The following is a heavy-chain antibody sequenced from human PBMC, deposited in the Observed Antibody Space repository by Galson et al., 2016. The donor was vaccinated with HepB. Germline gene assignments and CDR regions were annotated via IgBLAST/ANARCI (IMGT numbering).Heavy chain of an antibody. CDR2: ISRSTPTI. J-gene: IGHJ3*02. V-gene: IGHV3-48*01. D-gene: IGHD3-22*01. CDR1: GFIFSSYS. Sequence: SLRLSCAASGFIFSSYSMNWVRQAPGKGLEWVSYISRSTPTIYYADSVKGRFTVSRDNAKNSLYLQMNNLRAEDTAVYYCARAAHSSGYCDVFDIWGQGTKVTVSS. CDR3: ARAAHSSGYCDVFDI.